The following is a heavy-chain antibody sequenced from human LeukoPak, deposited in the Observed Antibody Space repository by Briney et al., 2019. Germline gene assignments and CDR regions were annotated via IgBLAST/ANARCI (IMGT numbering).Heavy chain of an antibody. CDR3: ARDRGEWFGELTYFNY. Sequence: GGSLRLSCAASGFTFSSYWMSWVRQAPGKGLEWVANIKEDGSEKYYVDSVKGRFTISRDNAKNPLYLQMNGLRAEDTAVYYCARDRGEWFGELTYFNYWGQGTLVTVSS. D-gene: IGHD3-10*01. J-gene: IGHJ4*02. CDR2: IKEDGSEK. V-gene: IGHV3-7*01. CDR1: GFTFSSYW.